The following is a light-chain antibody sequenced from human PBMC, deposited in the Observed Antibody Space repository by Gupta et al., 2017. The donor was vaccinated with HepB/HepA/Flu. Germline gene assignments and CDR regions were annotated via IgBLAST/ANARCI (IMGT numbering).Light chain of an antibody. CDR1: SSDVGTYNS. CDR3: SSFTGTNTLVV. CDR2: DDT. V-gene: IGLV2-14*03. Sequence: QSALTQPASVSGSPGQSITISCPGTSSDVGTYNSVSWYQQYPGKAPKLLISDDTNRPSWLSNRFSGSKSGNTASLTISGLQAEDEAEYYYSSFTGTNTLVVFGGGTKLTVL. J-gene: IGLJ2*01.